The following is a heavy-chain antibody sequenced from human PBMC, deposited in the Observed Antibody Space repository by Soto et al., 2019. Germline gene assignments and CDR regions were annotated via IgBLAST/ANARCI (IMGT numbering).Heavy chain of an antibody. J-gene: IGHJ6*02. CDR3: ARDQRYYDSSGYYSSYYYYYYGMDV. V-gene: IGHV4-4*07. Sequence: PSETLSLTCTVSGGSISSYYWSWIRQPAGKGLEWIGRIYTSGSTNYNPSLKSRVTMSVDTSKNQFSLKLSSVTAADTAVYYCARDQRYYDSSGYYSSYYYYYYGMDVWGQGTTVT. CDR1: GGSISSYY. D-gene: IGHD3-22*01. CDR2: IYTSGST.